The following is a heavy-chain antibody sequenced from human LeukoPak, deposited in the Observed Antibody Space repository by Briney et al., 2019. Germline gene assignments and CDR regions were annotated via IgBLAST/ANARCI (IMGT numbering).Heavy chain of an antibody. Sequence: GESLKISCKGSGYSFTSYWIGWVRQMPGKGLEWMGIIYPGDSDTRYSPSFQGQVTISADRSISTAYLQWSSLKASDTAMYYCAGRHTAMGRGTYWFDPWGQGTLVTVSS. CDR1: GYSFTSYW. CDR3: AGRHTAMGRGTYWFDP. J-gene: IGHJ5*02. CDR2: IYPGDSDT. V-gene: IGHV5-51*01. D-gene: IGHD5-18*01.